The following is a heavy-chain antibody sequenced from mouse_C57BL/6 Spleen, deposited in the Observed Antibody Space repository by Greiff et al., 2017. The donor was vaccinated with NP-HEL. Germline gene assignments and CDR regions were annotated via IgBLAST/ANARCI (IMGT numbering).Heavy chain of an antibody. CDR2: ISYDGSN. J-gene: IGHJ3*01. Sequence: DVKLQESGPGLVKPSQSLSLTCSVTGYSITSGYYWNWIRQFPGNKLEWMGYISYDGSNNYNPSLKNRISITRDTSKNQFFLKLNSVTTEDTATYYCARGYDYDRAWFAYWGQGTLVTVSA. V-gene: IGHV3-6*01. CDR1: GYSITSGYY. CDR3: ARGYDYDRAWFAY. D-gene: IGHD2-4*01.